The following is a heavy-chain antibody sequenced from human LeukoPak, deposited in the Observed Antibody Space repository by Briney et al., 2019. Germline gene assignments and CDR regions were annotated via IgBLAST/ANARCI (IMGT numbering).Heavy chain of an antibody. CDR2: ISSNGGST. CDR3: ARGGWYCGGDCPYNWFDP. CDR1: GFTFSSYA. J-gene: IGHJ5*02. V-gene: IGHV3-64*01. D-gene: IGHD2-21*02. Sequence: GGSLRLSCAASGFTFSSYAMHWVRQAPGKGLEHVSAISSNGGSTYYANSVKGRFTISRDNSKNTLYLQMGSLRAEDMAVYYCARGGWYCGGDCPYNWFDPWGQGTLVTVSS.